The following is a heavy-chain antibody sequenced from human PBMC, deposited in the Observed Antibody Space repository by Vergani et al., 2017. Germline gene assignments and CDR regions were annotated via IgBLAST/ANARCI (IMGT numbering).Heavy chain of an antibody. D-gene: IGHD5-18*01. CDR2: IYHSGGT. J-gene: IGHJ6*03. CDR1: GGSISSGGYS. V-gene: IGHV4-30-2*01. Sequence: QLQLQESGSGLVKPSQTLSLTCAVSGGSISSGGYSWSWIRQPPGKGLEWIGYIYHSGGTYYNPSLKSRVTISVDRSKNQFSLKLSSVTAADTAVYYCASGYSYGYYYYMDVWGKGTTVTVSS. CDR3: ASGYSYGYYYYMDV.